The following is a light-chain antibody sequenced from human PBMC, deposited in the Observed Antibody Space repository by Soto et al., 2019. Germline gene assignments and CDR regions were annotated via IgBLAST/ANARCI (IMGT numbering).Light chain of an antibody. V-gene: IGLV2-11*01. J-gene: IGLJ3*02. CDR2: DVS. CDR3: SSYAGSYTWV. CDR1: SSDVGAYNY. Sequence: QSALTQPRSVSGSPGQTVTVSCTGTSSDVGAYNYVSWYRHHPGNAPKFLIYDVSRRPSGVPDRFSASKSGNTASLTTSGLQAEDEADYYCSSYAGSYTWVFGGGTKLTVL.